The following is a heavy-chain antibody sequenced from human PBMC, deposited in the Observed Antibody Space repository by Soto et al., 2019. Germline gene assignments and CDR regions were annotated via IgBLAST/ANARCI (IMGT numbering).Heavy chain of an antibody. CDR2: IYYSGST. CDR3: AKYRRTDAEGYTFDY. J-gene: IGHJ4*02. Sequence: SETLSLTCSVSGDSIVGSYLSWIRQSPGKGLEWIGFIYYSGSTEYNPSLKSRVTMSVDTSKNQFSLKLGSVTAADTAVYFCAKYRRTDAEGYTFDYWGQGALVTVSS. V-gene: IGHV4-59*12. D-gene: IGHD5-12*01. CDR1: GDSIVGSY.